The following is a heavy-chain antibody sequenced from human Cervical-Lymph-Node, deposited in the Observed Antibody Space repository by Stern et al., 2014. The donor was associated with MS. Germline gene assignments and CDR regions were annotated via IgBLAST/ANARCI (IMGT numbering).Heavy chain of an antibody. CDR2: ISWNGNIS. V-gene: IGHV3-9*01. CDR3: ASLAVAGTGGMDV. J-gene: IGHJ6*02. D-gene: IGHD6-19*01. Sequence: QLVESGGGLVQPGGARRLSCVASGIALGDYAMHWVRPVPGKGLGWGSGISWNGNISVYADSVKGRFTFSRDNAKNSMFLQMDSLRTEDTALYYCASLAVAGTGGMDVWGQGTTVTVS. CDR1: GIALGDYA.